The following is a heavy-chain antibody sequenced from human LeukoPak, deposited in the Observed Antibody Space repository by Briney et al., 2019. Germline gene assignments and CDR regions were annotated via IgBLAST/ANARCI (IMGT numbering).Heavy chain of an antibody. CDR2: INPNSGGT. CDR3: AREPYYYDSSGYSYYFDY. V-gene: IGHV1-2*02. D-gene: IGHD3-22*01. CDR1: GYTFTGYY. Sequence: ASVKVSCKASGYTFTGYYMHWARQAPGQGLEWMGWINPNSGGTNYAQKFQGRVTMTRDTSISTAYMELSRLRSDDTAVHYCAREPYYYDSSGYSYYFDYWGQGTLVTVSS. J-gene: IGHJ4*02.